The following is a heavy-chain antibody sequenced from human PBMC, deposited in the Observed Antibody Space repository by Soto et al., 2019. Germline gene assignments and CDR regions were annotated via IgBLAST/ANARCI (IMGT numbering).Heavy chain of an antibody. CDR2: INYSGST. CDR1: VGSISSSY. J-gene: IGHJ5*02. D-gene: IGHD2-2*01. CDR3: AGHSSAAMVLSWVDP. V-gene: IGHV4-59*08. Sequence: QVQLQESGPGLVKPSETLSLTCTVSVGSISSSYWSWIRQPPGKGLEWIGYINYSGSTNYNPSLKSRVTITGNTSMTQFALKLCSVTAADTAVYYCAGHSSAAMVLSWVDPWGQGTLVTVSS.